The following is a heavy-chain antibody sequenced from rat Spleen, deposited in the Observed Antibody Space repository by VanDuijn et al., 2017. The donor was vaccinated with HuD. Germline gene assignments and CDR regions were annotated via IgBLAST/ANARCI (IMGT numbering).Heavy chain of an antibody. V-gene: IGHV5-7*01. CDR2: INYDGSST. D-gene: IGHD1-11*01. J-gene: IGHJ2*01. CDR3: TRRGYGGPFDY. CDR1: GFTFSDYY. Sequence: EVQLVESGGGLVQPGRSLKLSCVASGFTFSDYYMAWVRQAPTKGLEWVATINYDGSSTYYRDSVKGRFTISRDNAKSTLYLQMDSLRSEDTATYYCTRRGYGGPFDYWGQGVTVTVSS.